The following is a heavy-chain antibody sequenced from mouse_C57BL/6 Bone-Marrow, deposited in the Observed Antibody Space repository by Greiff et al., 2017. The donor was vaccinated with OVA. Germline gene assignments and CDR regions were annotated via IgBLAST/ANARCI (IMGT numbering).Heavy chain of an antibody. CDR2: INTNNGGT. D-gene: IGHD2-3*01. J-gene: IGHJ3*01. CDR1: GYTFTDYN. V-gene: IGHV1-18*01. Sequence: SGPELVKPGASVKIPCKASGYTFTDYNMDWVKQSHGKSLEWIGDINTNNGGTIYNQKFKGKATLTVDKSSSTAYMELRSLTSEDTAVYYCARSDGYSAWFAYWGQGTLVTVSA. CDR3: ARSDGYSAWFAY.